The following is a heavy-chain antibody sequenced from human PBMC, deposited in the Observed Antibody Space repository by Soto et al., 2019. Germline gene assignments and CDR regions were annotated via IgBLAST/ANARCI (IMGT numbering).Heavy chain of an antibody. CDR1: GGSISSGDYY. V-gene: IGHV4-30-4*01. CDR3: ARGASYCTNGVCYPNWFDP. J-gene: IGHJ5*02. D-gene: IGHD2-8*01. CDR2: IYYSGST. Sequence: SETLSLTCTVSGGSISSGDYYWSWIRQPPGKGLEWIGYIYYSGSTYYNPSLKSRVTISVDTSKNQFSLKLSSVTAADTAVYYCARGASYCTNGVCYPNWFDPWGQGTLVTVSS.